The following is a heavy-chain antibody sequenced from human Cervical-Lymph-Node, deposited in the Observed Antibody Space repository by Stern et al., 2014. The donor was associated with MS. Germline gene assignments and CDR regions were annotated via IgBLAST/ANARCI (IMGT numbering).Heavy chain of an antibody. Sequence: EVQLVQSGGGLVQPGGSLRLSCAASGFTFSSYAMSWVRQAPGKGLEWVSAISGSGGSTYYADSVKGRFTISRDKSKNTLHLQMNSLRAGDTAIYYCAKVVGATGNFFDYWGQGTLVTVSS. CDR3: AKVVGATGNFFDY. V-gene: IGHV3-23*04. CDR1: GFTFSSYA. CDR2: ISGSGGST. J-gene: IGHJ4*02. D-gene: IGHD1-26*01.